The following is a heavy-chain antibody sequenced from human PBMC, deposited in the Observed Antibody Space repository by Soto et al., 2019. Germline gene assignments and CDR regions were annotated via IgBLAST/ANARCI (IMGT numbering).Heavy chain of an antibody. D-gene: IGHD3-10*01. CDR3: VRAPGGPQFVLYWFDL. CDR1: GFTFGDYG. J-gene: IGHJ5*02. CDR2: IKRKSHGGTT. V-gene: IGHV3-49*03. Sequence: GGSLRLSCTASGFTFGDYGVSWFRQAPGKGLEWVGFIKRKSHGGTTEYAASVGNRFTMSRDDSMNLAYLQMNSLQFDDTGVYYCVRAPGGPQFVLYWFDLWGQGSLVTVSS.